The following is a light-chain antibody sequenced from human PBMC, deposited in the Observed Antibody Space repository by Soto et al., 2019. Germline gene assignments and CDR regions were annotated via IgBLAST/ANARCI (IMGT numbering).Light chain of an antibody. V-gene: IGKV3-15*01. CDR3: QQRSNWPPIT. CDR2: GAS. J-gene: IGKJ5*01. Sequence: EIVMTQSPATLSVSPGEGATLSCRASQSLSSSLAWYQQKPGQAPRLLIYGASTRATGIPARFSGSGSGTDFTLTISRLEPEDFAVYYCQQRSNWPPITFGQGTRLEIK. CDR1: QSLSSS.